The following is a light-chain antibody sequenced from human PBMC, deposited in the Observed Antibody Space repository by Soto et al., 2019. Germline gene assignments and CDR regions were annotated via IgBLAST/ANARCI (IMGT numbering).Light chain of an antibody. Sequence: VLTQPPSASGTPGQRVTISCSGSSSNLGSNFVYWYQQLPGAAPKLLISRNNERPSGVPDRFSGSKSGTSASLAISGLRSEDEADYHCAAWDDSLSGVVFGGGTQLTVL. V-gene: IGLV1-47*01. J-gene: IGLJ7*01. CDR1: SSNLGSNF. CDR2: RNN. CDR3: AAWDDSLSGVV.